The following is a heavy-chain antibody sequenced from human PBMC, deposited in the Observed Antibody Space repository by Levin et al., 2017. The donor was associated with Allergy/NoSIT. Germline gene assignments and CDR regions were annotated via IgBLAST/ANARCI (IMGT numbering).Heavy chain of an antibody. D-gene: IGHD5-18*01. Sequence: TGESLKISCKASGYTFTSYDINWVRQATGQGLEWIGWMNPNSGNAGYAQKFQGRVTMTRNTAISTAYMELSSLRSEDTAVYYCARARGYSYGYSDYWGQGTLVTVSS. CDR3: ARARGYSYGYSDY. J-gene: IGHJ4*02. V-gene: IGHV1-8*01. CDR2: MNPNSGNA. CDR1: GYTFTSYD.